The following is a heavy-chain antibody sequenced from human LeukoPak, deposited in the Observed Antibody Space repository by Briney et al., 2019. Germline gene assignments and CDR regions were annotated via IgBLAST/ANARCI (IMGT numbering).Heavy chain of an antibody. V-gene: IGHV3-7*01. CDR3: ARDVDYYDSSGYYYDY. J-gene: IGHJ4*02. CDR2: MNQDGSEK. D-gene: IGHD3-22*01. CDR1: GFTFSSYW. Sequence: PGGSLRLSCAASGFTFSSYWMSWVRQAPGKGLEWVANMNQDGSEKYYVDSVKGRFTISRDNARSSLYLQMSSLRAEDTAVYYCARDVDYYDSSGYYYDYWGQGTLVTVSS.